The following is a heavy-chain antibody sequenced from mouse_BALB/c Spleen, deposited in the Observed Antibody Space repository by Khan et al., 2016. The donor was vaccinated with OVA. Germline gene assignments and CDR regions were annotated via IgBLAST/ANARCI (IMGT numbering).Heavy chain of an antibody. CDR3: ARGDGYYVYFDY. CDR1: GYTFTYYV. Sequence: QVQLQQPGPELVKPGASVKMSCKASGYTFTYYVITWVKQRTGQGLEWIGEIYPGSDNASYNERFKGKATLTADKSSNTTHMQLSSLTSEDSAVYVCARGDGYYVYFDYWGQGTTLTVSS. V-gene: IGHV1-81*01. CDR2: IYPGSDNA. D-gene: IGHD2-3*01. J-gene: IGHJ2*01.